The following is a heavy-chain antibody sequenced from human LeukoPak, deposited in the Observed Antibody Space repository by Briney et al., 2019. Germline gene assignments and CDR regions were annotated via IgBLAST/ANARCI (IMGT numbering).Heavy chain of an antibody. V-gene: IGHV4-34*01. D-gene: IGHD3-10*01. CDR2: INHSGSA. Sequence: PSETLSLTCAVYGGSFSGYYWSWIRQPPGKGLEWIGEINHSGSANYNPSLKSRVTISVDTSKNQFSLKLSSVTAADTAVYYCARVEAAYGSGSPDDAFDIWGQGTMVTVSS. CDR1: GGSFSGYY. J-gene: IGHJ3*02. CDR3: ARVEAAYGSGSPDDAFDI.